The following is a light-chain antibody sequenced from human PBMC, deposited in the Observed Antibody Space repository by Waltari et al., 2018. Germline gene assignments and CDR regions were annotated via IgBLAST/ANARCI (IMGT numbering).Light chain of an antibody. V-gene: IGKV3-15*01. CDR2: GAS. Sequence: EMVMTQSPATLSVSPGERATHSCRASQNIGSNLAWYQQKPGQPPRLLMYGASTRATGFPARFSGSGSGREFTLTISSLQSEDFAVYYCQQYNNWPPYTFGPGTKLEIK. CDR1: QNIGSN. J-gene: IGKJ2*01. CDR3: QQYNNWPPYT.